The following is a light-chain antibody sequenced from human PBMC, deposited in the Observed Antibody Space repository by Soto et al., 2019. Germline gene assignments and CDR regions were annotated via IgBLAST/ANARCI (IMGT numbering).Light chain of an antibody. CDR1: SGHSSYI. Sequence: QLVLTQSSSASASLGSSVKLTCTLSSGHSSYIIAWHHQQPGKAPRYLMKLEGSGSYNKGSGVPDRFSGSSSGADRYLTICNLQFEDEDNYYCETWDSNTRVFGGGTKLTVL. V-gene: IGLV4-60*02. CDR3: ETWDSNTRV. CDR2: LEGSGSY. J-gene: IGLJ2*01.